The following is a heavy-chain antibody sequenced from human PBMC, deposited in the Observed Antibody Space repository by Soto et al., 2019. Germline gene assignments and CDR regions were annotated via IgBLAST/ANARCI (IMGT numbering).Heavy chain of an antibody. J-gene: IGHJ6*02. CDR1: GFTFSSYA. V-gene: IGHV3-23*01. Sequence: PGGSLRLSCAASGFTFSSYAMSWVRQAPGKGLEWVSAISGSGGSTYYADSVKGRFTISRDNSKNTLYLQMNSLRAEDTAVYYCAKDFQGYCSGGSCSAGYYGMDVWGQGTTVTVSS. CDR2: ISGSGGST. D-gene: IGHD2-15*01. CDR3: AKDFQGYCSGGSCSAGYYGMDV.